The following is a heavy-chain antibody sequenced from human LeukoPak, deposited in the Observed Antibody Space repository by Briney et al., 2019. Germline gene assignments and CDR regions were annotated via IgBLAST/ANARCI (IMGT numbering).Heavy chain of an antibody. D-gene: IGHD6-13*01. CDR2: IYYTGIT. V-gene: IGHV4-39*01. Sequence: SETLSLTCTVSGGSISTTSYYWGWIRQPPGKGLEWIGSIYYTGITFYNAPLKSRVTISVDTSKSQFSLELSSLTAADTALYFCARHSSRDAFDIWGQGTMVTVSS. J-gene: IGHJ3*02. CDR3: ARHSSRDAFDI. CDR1: GGSISTTSYY.